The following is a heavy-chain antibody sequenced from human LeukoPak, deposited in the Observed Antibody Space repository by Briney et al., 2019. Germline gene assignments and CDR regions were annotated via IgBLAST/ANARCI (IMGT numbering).Heavy chain of an antibody. V-gene: IGHV1-2*02. J-gene: IGHJ3*02. Sequence: ASVKVSCKASGYTFTSYDINWVRQAPGQGLEWMGWINPNSGGTNYAQKFQGRVTMTRDTSISTAYMELSRLRSDDTAVYYCARAPQGWYDFWSGYYGSGRPDDAFDIWGQGTMVTVSS. CDR2: INPNSGGT. CDR1: GYTFTSYD. D-gene: IGHD3-3*01. CDR3: ARAPQGWYDFWSGYYGSGRPDDAFDI.